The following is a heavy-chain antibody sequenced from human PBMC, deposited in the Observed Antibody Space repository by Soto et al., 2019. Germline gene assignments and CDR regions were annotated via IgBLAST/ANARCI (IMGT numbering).Heavy chain of an antibody. CDR3: ASAEDKYNPTYFDY. CDR1: GYTFTNYY. V-gene: IGHV1-46*01. CDR2: INPSGGTT. J-gene: IGHJ4*02. Sequence: QVQLVQSGAEGKRPGASVKVSCKTSGYTFTNYYINWVRQAPGQGLEWMGIINPSGGTTRYAKLFRGRVNMTRDRSTATVYMALASLTYDDTAIYYCASAEDKYNPTYFDYWGLGTLVTVSS. D-gene: IGHD1-1*01.